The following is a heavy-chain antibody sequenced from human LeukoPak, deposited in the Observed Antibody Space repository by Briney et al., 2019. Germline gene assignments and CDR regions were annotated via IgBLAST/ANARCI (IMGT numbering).Heavy chain of an antibody. D-gene: IGHD2-2*01. CDR1: GFTFSTYT. J-gene: IGHJ4*02. CDR3: TRDGKDCSSTSCSADY. V-gene: IGHV3-21*01. CDR2: ISVSSSYI. Sequence: GGSLRLSCAASGFTFSTYTMNWVRQAPGKGLEWVSSISVSSSYIYYAGSVKGRFTISRDNAKNSMYLQMNSMRVEDTAVYFCTRDGKDCSSTSCSADYWGQGTLVTVSS.